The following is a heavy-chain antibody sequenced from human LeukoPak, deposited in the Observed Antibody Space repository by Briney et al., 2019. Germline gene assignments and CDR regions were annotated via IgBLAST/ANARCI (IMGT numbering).Heavy chain of an antibody. CDR3: ATTSSFLAYYYDSSGYYYFQH. J-gene: IGHJ1*01. V-gene: IGHV1-18*01. CDR2: ISAYNGNT. CDR1: GYTFTSYG. Sequence: ASVKVSCKASGYTFTSYGISWVRQAPGQGLEWMGCISAYNGNTNYAQKLQGRVTMTTDTSTSTAYMELRSLRSDDTAVYYCATTSSFLAYYYDSSGYYYFQHWGQGTLVTVSS. D-gene: IGHD3-22*01.